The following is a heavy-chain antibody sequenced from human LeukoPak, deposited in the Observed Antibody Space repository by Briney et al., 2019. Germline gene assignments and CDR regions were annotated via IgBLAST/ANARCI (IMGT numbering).Heavy chain of an antibody. CDR1: GYSFTSYW. D-gene: IGHD2-2*01. J-gene: IGHJ5*02. CDR3: ARLRGYCSSTSCYGFWFDP. Sequence: GESLKISCKGSGYSFTSYWIGWVRQMPGKGLEWMGIIYPGDSDTRCSPSFQGQVTISADKSISTAYLQWSSLKASDTAMYYCARLRGYCSSTSCYGFWFDPWGQGTLVTVSS. V-gene: IGHV5-51*01. CDR2: IYPGDSDT.